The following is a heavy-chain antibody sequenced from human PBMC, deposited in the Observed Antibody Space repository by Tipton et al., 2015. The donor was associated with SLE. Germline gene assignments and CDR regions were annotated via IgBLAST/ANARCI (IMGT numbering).Heavy chain of an antibody. Sequence: TLSLTCAVYGGSFSGYYWSWIRQPPGKGLEWIGEINHSGSTNYNPSLKSRVTISVDTSKNQLSLKQSSVTAADTAVYYCAPRTVTSLRYFDLWGRGPLVTVSS. D-gene: IGHD4-17*01. J-gene: IGHJ2*01. CDR3: APRTVTSLRYFDL. V-gene: IGHV4-34*01. CDR2: INHSGST. CDR1: GGSFSGYY.